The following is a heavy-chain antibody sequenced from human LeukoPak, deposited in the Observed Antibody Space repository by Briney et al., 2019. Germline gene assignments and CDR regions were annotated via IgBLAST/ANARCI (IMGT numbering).Heavy chain of an antibody. CDR2: IKEDGSEK. CDR3: TRGRLTMT. J-gene: IGHJ5*02. CDR1: GFTFSSSW. V-gene: IGHV3-7*01. D-gene: IGHD3-22*01. Sequence: GGSLRLSCAASGFTFSSSWMSWVRQAPGKGLEWVANIKEDGSEKCYVEPVKGRFSISRDNAKNSLYPQMNSLRVEDTAVYYCTRGRLTMTWGQGTLVTVSS.